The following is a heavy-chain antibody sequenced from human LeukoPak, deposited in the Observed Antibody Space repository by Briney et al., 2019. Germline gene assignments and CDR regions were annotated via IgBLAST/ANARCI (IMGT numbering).Heavy chain of an antibody. V-gene: IGHV4-59*01. J-gene: IGHJ6*02. Sequence: SETLSLTCTVSDGSIRSAYWSWIRQPPGKGLEWMGYIHYSGGTQYNPSLNGRVTVSVDTSKNQFSLKLTSVTAADTAVYYCARDRTTRGSSKTYYYGMDVWGRGTTVTVSS. D-gene: IGHD3-10*01. CDR3: ARDRTTRGSSKTYYYGMDV. CDR1: DGSIRSAY. CDR2: IHYSGGT.